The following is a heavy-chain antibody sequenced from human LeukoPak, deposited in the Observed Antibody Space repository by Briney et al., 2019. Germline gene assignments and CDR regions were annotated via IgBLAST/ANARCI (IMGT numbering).Heavy chain of an antibody. V-gene: IGHV1-18*01. D-gene: IGHD3-16*01. CDR3: ARALSTYLGDYYMDV. Sequence: ASVKVSCKASGYTFTSYGISWVRQAPGRGLEWMGWISAYNGNTNYAQKLQGRVTMTTDTSTSTAYMELRSLRSDDTAVYYCARALSTYLGDYYMDVWGKGTTVTVSS. CDR2: ISAYNGNT. J-gene: IGHJ6*03. CDR1: GYTFTSYG.